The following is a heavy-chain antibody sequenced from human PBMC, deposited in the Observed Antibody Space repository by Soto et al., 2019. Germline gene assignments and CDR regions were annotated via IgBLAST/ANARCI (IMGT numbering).Heavy chain of an antibody. D-gene: IGHD6-13*01. Sequence: QVQLQQWGAGLLKPSETLSLTCAVYGGSFSGYYWSWIRQPPGNGLEWIGEINHSGSTNYNPSLKSRVTISVDTSKNQFSLKLSSVTAADTAVYYCARGPDSSSWYRFDYWGQGTLVTVSS. J-gene: IGHJ4*02. V-gene: IGHV4-34*01. CDR2: INHSGST. CDR1: GGSFSGYY. CDR3: ARGPDSSSWYRFDY.